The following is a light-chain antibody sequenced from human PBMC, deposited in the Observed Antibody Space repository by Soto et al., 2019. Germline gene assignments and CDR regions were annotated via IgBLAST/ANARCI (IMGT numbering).Light chain of an antibody. CDR2: DAA. CDR3: QQYSSYPLT. Sequence: DIQMTQSPSTLSASVADRVTIACRASQAISGYLAWYQRKPGKAPKLLIYDAANLQTGVSSRFSGSGSGTEFTLTINSLQPDDFATYYCQQYSSYPLTFGGGTKV. V-gene: IGKV1-5*01. CDR1: QAISGY. J-gene: IGKJ4*01.